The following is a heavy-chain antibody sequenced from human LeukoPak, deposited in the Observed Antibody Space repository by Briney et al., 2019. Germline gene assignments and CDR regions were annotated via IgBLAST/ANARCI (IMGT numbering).Heavy chain of an antibody. CDR3: ARARQIAAAGTFPFQH. CDR2: IIPILGIA. Sequence: SVKVSCKASGGTFSSYTISWVRQAPGQGLEWMGRIIPILGIANYAQKFQGRVTITADKSTSTAYMELSSLRSEDTAVYYCARARQIAAAGTFPFQHWGQGTLVTVSS. J-gene: IGHJ1*01. CDR1: GGTFSSYT. D-gene: IGHD6-13*01. V-gene: IGHV1-69*02.